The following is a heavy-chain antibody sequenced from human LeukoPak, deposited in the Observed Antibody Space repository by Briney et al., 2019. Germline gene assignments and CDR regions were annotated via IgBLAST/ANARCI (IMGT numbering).Heavy chain of an antibody. D-gene: IGHD6-13*01. CDR3: ARDSSSWLDY. V-gene: IGHV3-21*01. J-gene: IGHJ4*02. CDR2: ISSSSSYI. Sequence: GGSLRLSCAASGFTFSSYSMNWVCQAPGKGLEWVSSISSSSSYIYYADSVKGRFTISRDNAKNSLYLQMNSLRAEDTAVYYCARDSSSWLDYWGQGTLVTVSS. CDR1: GFTFSSYS.